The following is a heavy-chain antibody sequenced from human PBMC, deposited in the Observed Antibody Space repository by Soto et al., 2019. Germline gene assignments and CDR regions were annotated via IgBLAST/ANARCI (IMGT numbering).Heavy chain of an antibody. CDR2: IDGSGGIT. CDR3: VKNSGWFNT. CDR1: GFTFGTTD. V-gene: IGHV3-23*01. D-gene: IGHD3-10*01. J-gene: IGHJ5*02. Sequence: QLLQSGGXLVQPGGSLTLSCAASGFTFGTTDMSWVRQAPGEGLEWVSTIDGSGGITYYADSVKGRFTISRDNSRNTVYLQMNSLRGDDTALYYCVKNSGWFNTWGQGALVTVSS.